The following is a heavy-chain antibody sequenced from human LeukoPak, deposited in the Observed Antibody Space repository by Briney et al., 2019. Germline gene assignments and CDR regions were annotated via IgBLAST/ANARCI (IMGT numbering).Heavy chain of an antibody. CDR3: ARDTNYGDYV. V-gene: IGHV4-59*01. CDR2: ISHSGTT. CDR1: GGSISGDF. J-gene: IGHJ4*02. Sequence: SETLSLTCTVSGGSISGDFWSWIRQPPGKGLEWIGYISHSGTTSYNPSLDNRITISVGTSKNQFSLMLSSVTAADTAVYYCARDTNYGDYVWGQGTLVTVSS. D-gene: IGHD4-17*01.